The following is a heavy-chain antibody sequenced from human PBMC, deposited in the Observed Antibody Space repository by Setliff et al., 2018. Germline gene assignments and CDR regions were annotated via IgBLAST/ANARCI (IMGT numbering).Heavy chain of an antibody. CDR1: GYSISSGYY. CDR2: IYYSGST. CDR3: ARSILAFDI. J-gene: IGHJ3*02. V-gene: IGHV4-30-4*08. Sequence: SETLSLTCTVSGYSISSGYYWGWIRQPPGKGLEWIGYIYYSGSTYYNPSLKSRVTISVDTSKNQFSLKLSSVTAADTAVYYCARSILAFDIWGQGTMVTVSS. D-gene: IGHD3-3*02.